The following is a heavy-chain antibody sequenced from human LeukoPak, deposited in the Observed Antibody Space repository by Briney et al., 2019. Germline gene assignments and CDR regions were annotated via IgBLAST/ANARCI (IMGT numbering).Heavy chain of an antibody. V-gene: IGHV4-4*02. Sequence: PGGSLRLSCAASGFTFSSYSMNWVRQPPGKGLEWIGNIYHSGSTYYNPSLKSRLTISLDTSKNQFSLKLSSVTAADTAVYYCARDNRYFDPGVYYYNGMDVWGQGTTVTVSS. CDR3: ARDNRYFDPGVYYYNGMDV. D-gene: IGHD3-9*01. J-gene: IGHJ6*02. CDR2: IYHSGST. CDR1: GFTFSSYSM.